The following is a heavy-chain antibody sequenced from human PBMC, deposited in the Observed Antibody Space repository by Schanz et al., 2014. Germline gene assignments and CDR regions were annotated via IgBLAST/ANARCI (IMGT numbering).Heavy chain of an antibody. CDR1: GFTFSSHW. CDR3: ARAGYCTSVSCSLFVSDY. D-gene: IGHD2-2*03. V-gene: IGHV3-74*01. J-gene: IGHJ4*02. CDR2: INSVGSNT. Sequence: EVQLVQSGGGLVQPGGSLRLSCAASGFTFSSHWMHWVRQDPGKGLVWVARINSVGSNTDYADSVTGRFTISSDSSKNTLYLQMSSLRADDTAVYYCARAGYCTSVSCSLFVSDYWGQGTLVTVSS.